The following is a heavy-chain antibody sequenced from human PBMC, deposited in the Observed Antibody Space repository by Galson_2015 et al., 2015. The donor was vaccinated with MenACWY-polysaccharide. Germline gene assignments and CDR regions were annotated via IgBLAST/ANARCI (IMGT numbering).Heavy chain of an antibody. V-gene: IGHV3-74*01. J-gene: IGHJ5*02. CDR3: TKAGAKYCSASSCYFNWFDP. CDR2: INADGSAT. D-gene: IGHD2-15*01. Sequence: SLRLSCAASGFTFSDYYMHWVRHAPGKGLVWVSRINADGSATGYADSVRGRFTISRDNAKNTLYLEMNSLRAEDTAVYYCTKAGAKYCSASSCYFNWFDPWGQGTLVTVSS. CDR1: GFTFSDYY.